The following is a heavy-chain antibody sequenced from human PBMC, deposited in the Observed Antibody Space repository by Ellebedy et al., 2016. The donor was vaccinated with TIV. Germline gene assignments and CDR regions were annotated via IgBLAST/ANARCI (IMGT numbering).Heavy chain of an antibody. V-gene: IGHV3-21*04. Sequence: PGGSLRLSCAASGFTFSSYSMNWVRQAPGKGPEWVSSISSSNHYIYYADSVKGRFTISRDNSKNTLYLQMKSLRAEDTATYYCAKGAWYFGGYFDYWGQGTLVTVSS. CDR3: AKGAWYFGGYFDY. CDR1: GFTFSSYS. J-gene: IGHJ4*02. CDR2: ISSSNHYI. D-gene: IGHD3-16*01.